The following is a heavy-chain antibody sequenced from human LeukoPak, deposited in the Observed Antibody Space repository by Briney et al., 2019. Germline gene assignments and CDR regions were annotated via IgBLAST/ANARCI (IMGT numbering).Heavy chain of an antibody. CDR1: GGSFSGYY. Sequence: SETLPLTCAVYGGSFSGYYWSWIRQPPGKGLEWIGEINHSGSTNYNPSLKSRVTISVDTSKNQFSLKLSSVTAADTAVYYCARDPGSFLSGSGWLNWFEPWGQGTLLTVSS. CDR2: INHSGST. J-gene: IGHJ5*02. V-gene: IGHV4-34*01. D-gene: IGHD6-19*01. CDR3: ARDPGSFLSGSGWLNWFEP.